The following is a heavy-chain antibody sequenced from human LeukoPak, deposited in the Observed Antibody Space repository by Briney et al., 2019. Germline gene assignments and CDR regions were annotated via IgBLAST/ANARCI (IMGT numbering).Heavy chain of an antibody. CDR2: INSDGRST. J-gene: IGHJ4*02. D-gene: IGHD2-21*01. Sequence: PGGSLRLSCAASGFTFSSYWMHWVRQGPGKGLVWVSRINSDGRSTSYAGSVTGRFTMSRDNAKNTLYLQMNSLRAEDTAVYYCVRDVWGDRDSYFDSWGQGTLVTVSS. CDR1: GFTFSSYW. V-gene: IGHV3-74*01. CDR3: VRDVWGDRDSYFDS.